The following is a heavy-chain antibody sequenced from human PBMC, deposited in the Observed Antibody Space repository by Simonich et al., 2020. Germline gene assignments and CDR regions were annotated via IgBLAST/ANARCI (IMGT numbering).Heavy chain of an antibody. CDR1: GFTFSSYS. J-gene: IGHJ4*02. Sequence: EVQLVESGGGLVKPGGSLRLSCAASGFTFSSYSMNWVRQAPGKGVEWVTSISSSSSYIYYADSVKGRFTISRDNAKNSLYLQMNSLRAEDTAVYYCARANERDYWGQGTLVTVSS. CDR2: ISSSSSYI. CDR3: ARANERDY. D-gene: IGHD1-1*01. V-gene: IGHV3-21*01.